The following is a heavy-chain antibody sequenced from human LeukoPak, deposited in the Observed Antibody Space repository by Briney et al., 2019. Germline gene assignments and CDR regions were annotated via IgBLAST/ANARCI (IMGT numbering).Heavy chain of an antibody. Sequence: PGGSLRLSCAASGLTFSNYWMSWVRQAPGKGLEWVAHINQDGSEEHYMDSVKARFIISRDNAKNSLSLQMDSLRAEDTAVYYCVRDGGVSGYDLLDYWGQGTLVTVSS. CDR3: VRDGGVSGYDLLDY. D-gene: IGHD5-12*01. CDR1: GLTFSNYW. J-gene: IGHJ4*02. CDR2: INQDGSEE. V-gene: IGHV3-7*01.